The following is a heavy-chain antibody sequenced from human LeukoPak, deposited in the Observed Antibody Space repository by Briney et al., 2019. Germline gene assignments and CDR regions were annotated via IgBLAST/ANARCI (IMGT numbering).Heavy chain of an antibody. Sequence: SVKVSCKASGGTFSSYAISWVRQAPGQGLEWMGGIIPMIGTAKYAQKFQGRVTITADESTSTAYMELSSLRSEDTSGVYYCSRDRRLRYCSGGSCYGGYFDYWGQGTV. J-gene: IGHJ4*02. CDR3: SRDRRLRYCSGGSCYGGYFDY. CDR1: GGTFSSYA. V-gene: IGHV1-69*13. D-gene: IGHD2-15*01. CDR2: IIPMIGTA.